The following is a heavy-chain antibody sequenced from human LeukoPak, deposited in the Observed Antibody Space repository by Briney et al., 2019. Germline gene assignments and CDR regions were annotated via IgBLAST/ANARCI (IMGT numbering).Heavy chain of an antibody. CDR3: ARTSTGGSDYDILTGYYNRRGAFDY. CDR1: GLTFSDYY. V-gene: IGHV3-11*01. Sequence: PGGSLRLSCAASGLTFSDYYMSWIRQAPGKGLEWVSYISSSGSTIYYADSVKGRFTISRDNAKNSLYLQTNSLRAEDTAVYYCARTSTGGSDYDILTGYYNRRGAFDYWGQGTLVTVSS. J-gene: IGHJ4*02. D-gene: IGHD3-9*01. CDR2: ISSSGSTI.